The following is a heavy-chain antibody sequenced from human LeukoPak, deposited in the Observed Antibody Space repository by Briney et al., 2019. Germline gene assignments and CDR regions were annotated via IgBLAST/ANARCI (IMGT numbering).Heavy chain of an antibody. J-gene: IGHJ4*02. Sequence: PGGSLRLSCAASGFLVSTNYMSWVRQAPGKGLEWVSLIYTDDTTYYADPVRGRFTISRDNSKNTVYLQMNSLRVEDTALYYCARVAYSNSPRRFDFWGQGTLVTVSS. V-gene: IGHV3-66*01. CDR1: GFLVSTNY. CDR3: ARVAYSNSPRRFDF. D-gene: IGHD6-6*01. CDR2: IYTDDTT.